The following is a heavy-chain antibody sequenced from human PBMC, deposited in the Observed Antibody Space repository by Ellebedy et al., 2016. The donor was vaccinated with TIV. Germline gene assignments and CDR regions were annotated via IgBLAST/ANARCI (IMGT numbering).Heavy chain of an antibody. Sequence: SVKVSXKASGGTFSSYAISWVRRAPGQGLEWMGGIIPIFGTANYAQKFQGRVTITADKSTSTAYMELSSLRSEDTAVYYCARVVSWVRSGAPIDWYFDLWGRGTLVTVSS. V-gene: IGHV1-69*06. CDR1: GGTFSSYA. D-gene: IGHD3-10*01. CDR3: ARVVSWVRSGAPIDWYFDL. CDR2: IIPIFGTA. J-gene: IGHJ2*01.